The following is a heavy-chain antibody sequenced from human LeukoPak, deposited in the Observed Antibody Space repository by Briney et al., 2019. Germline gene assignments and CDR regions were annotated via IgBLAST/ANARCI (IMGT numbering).Heavy chain of an antibody. Sequence: SVKVSCKASGGTFSSYAISWVRQAPGQGLEWMGGIIPIFGTANYAQKFQGRVTITADESTSTAYMELSSLRSEDTAVYYCARDLPDPSHRYNWFDPWGQGTLVTVSS. V-gene: IGHV1-69*13. CDR3: ARDLPDPSHRYNWFDP. CDR2: IIPIFGTA. J-gene: IGHJ5*02. CDR1: GGTFSSYA.